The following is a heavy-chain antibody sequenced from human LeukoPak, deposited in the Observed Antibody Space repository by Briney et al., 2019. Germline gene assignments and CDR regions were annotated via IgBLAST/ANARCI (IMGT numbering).Heavy chain of an antibody. CDR2: INPNSGGT. D-gene: IGHD3-10*01. CDR1: GYTFTGYY. J-gene: IGHJ4*02. Sequence: ASVKVSCKASGYTFTGYYMHWVRQAPGQGLEWMGRINPNSGGTNYAQKFQGRVTMTRDTSISTAYMELSRLRFDDTAVYYCARVGGVGYYGSGSTDYWGQGTLVTVSS. CDR3: ARVGGVGYYGSGSTDY. V-gene: IGHV1-2*06.